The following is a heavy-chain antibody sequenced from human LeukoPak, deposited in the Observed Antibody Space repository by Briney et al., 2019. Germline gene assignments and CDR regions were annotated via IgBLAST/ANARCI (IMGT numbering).Heavy chain of an antibody. CDR3: ATTTIRLGY. Sequence: SETLSLTCTVSGGSISSSSHYWGWIRQPPGKGLEWIGSMYYRGSTYHNPSLESRVTISVDTSKNQFSLELSSVTAADTAVYYCATTTIRLGYWGQGTLVTVSS. V-gene: IGHV4-39*07. CDR1: GGSISSSSHY. D-gene: IGHD1-26*01. J-gene: IGHJ4*02. CDR2: MYYRGST.